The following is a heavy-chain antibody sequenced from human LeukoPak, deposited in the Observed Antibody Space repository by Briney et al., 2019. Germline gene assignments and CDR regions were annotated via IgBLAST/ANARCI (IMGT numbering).Heavy chain of an antibody. J-gene: IGHJ3*02. D-gene: IGHD7-27*01. CDR3: ARDSHGTWGLDAFDI. CDR1: GFTVSSNY. Sequence: GGSLRLSCAASGFTVSSNYMSWVRQAPGKGLEWVSVIYSGGSTYYADSVKGRFTISRDNSKNTLYLQMNSLRAEDTAVYYCARDSHGTWGLDAFDIWGQGTMVTVSS. CDR2: IYSGGST. V-gene: IGHV3-53*01.